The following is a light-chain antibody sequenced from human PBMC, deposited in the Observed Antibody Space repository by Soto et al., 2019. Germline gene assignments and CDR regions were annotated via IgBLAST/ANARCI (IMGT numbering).Light chain of an antibody. Sequence: IVLTQSPATLSLSPGERATLSCRASQNINNFLAGYQQQPGQAPRLLIFDASNRASGIPGRFSGSGSGTDFTLPISGLEPEDFAVYYCQQRSSWPTFGQGTRLEIK. J-gene: IGKJ5*01. CDR3: QQRSSWPT. CDR2: DAS. V-gene: IGKV3-11*01. CDR1: QNINNF.